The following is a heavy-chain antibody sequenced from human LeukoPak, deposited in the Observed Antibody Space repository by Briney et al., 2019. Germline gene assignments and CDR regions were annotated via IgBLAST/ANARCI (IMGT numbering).Heavy chain of an antibody. CDR2: INYSGNT. D-gene: IGHD2-2*01. CDR1: GDSISNYY. CDR3: ARERLYQLRPWYFDL. J-gene: IGHJ2*01. V-gene: IGHV4-59*01. Sequence: PSETLSLTCTVSGDSISNYYWTWIRQPTGKGLKWIGYINYSGNTNYNPSLKSRVTISVDTSKNQFSLRLSSVTAADTAVYYCARERLYQLRPWYFDLWGRGTLVTVSS.